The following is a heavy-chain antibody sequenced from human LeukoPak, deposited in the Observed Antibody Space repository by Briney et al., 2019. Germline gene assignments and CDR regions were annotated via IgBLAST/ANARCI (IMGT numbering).Heavy chain of an antibody. J-gene: IGHJ6*02. CDR2: INHSGST. V-gene: IGHV4-34*01. Sequence: SETLSLTCAVYGGSFSGYYWSWIRQPPGKGLEWIGEINHSGSTNYNPSLKSRVTISVDTSKNQFSLKLSSVTAADTAVYYCARHVSSSPGQIYYYGMDVWGQGTTVTVSS. D-gene: IGHD6-13*01. CDR1: GGSFSGYY. CDR3: ARHVSSSPGQIYYYGMDV.